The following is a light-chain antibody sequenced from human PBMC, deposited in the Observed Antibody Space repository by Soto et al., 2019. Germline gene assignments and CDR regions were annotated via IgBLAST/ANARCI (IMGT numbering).Light chain of an antibody. V-gene: IGKV3-20*01. J-gene: IGKJ1*01. CDR3: QQYGYSPRT. Sequence: EIVLSQCPGTLSLSPGETATLSCRASQTVTSYFAWYQQKPGQAPRLLIYGASSRATGIPDRFSGSGSGTDFTLTISGLEPEDFAVYYCQQYGYSPRTFGQGTKVEIK. CDR1: QTVTSY. CDR2: GAS.